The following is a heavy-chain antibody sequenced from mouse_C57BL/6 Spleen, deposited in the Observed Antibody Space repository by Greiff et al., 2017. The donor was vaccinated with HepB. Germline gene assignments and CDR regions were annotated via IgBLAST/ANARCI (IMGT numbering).Heavy chain of an antibody. CDR2: IWSDGST. CDR1: GFSLTSYG. J-gene: IGHJ1*03. D-gene: IGHD1-1*01. Sequence: VQLKESGPGLVAPSQSLSITCTVSGFSLTSYGVHWVRQPPGKGLEWLVVIWSDGSTTYNSALKSRLSISKDNSKSQVFLKMNSLQTDDTAMYYCARHGGYYDCSSVGYFDVWGTGTTVTVSS. V-gene: IGHV2-6-1*01. CDR3: ARHGGYYDCSSVGYFDV.